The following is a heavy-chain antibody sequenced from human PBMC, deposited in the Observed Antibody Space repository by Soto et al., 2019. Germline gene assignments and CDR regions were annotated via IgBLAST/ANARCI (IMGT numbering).Heavy chain of an antibody. CDR2: ISGSGGST. CDR1: GFTFSSYA. J-gene: IGHJ4*02. CDR3: AKAGKDYGDYFDY. Sequence: EVQLLESGGGLVQPGGSLRLSCAASGFTFSSYAMSWVRQAPGKGLEWVSAISGSGGSTYYADSVKGRFTISRDNSMNTLYLQMNSLRAEDTAVYYCAKAGKDYGDYFDYWGQGTLVTVSS. V-gene: IGHV3-23*01. D-gene: IGHD4-17*01.